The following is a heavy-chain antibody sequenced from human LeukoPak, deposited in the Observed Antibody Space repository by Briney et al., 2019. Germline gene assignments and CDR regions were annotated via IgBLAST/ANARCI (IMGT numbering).Heavy chain of an antibody. J-gene: IGHJ5*02. CDR2: IYYSGST. CDR1: GGSISSYY. V-gene: IGHV4-59*01. CDR3: ARKNRYGGYVWFDP. D-gene: IGHD5-12*01. Sequence: SETLSLTCTVSGGSISSYYWSWIRQPPGKGLEWIGYIYYSGSTNYNPSLKSRVTISVDTSKNQFSLKLSSGTAADTAVYYCARKNRYGGYVWFDPWGQGTLVTVSS.